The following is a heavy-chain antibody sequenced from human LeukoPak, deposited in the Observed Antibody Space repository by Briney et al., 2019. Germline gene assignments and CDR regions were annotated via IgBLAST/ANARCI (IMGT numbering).Heavy chain of an antibody. D-gene: IGHD3-22*01. CDR1: GFAFRTYA. V-gene: IGHV3-30-3*01. J-gene: IGHJ4*02. CDR2: LTYDGGNK. Sequence: GGSLRLSRAASGFAFRTYAMHWVRQAPGKDLEWVALLTYDGGNKFYADSVKGRFTISRDNSKKTMFLQMNSLRAEDTAVYYCAREERSSSYYYLDQWGQGTLVSVSS. CDR3: AREERSSSYYYLDQ.